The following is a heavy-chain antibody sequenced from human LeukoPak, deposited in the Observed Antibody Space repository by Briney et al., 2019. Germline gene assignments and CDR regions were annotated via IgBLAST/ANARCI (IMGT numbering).Heavy chain of an antibody. J-gene: IGHJ3*02. CDR3: AGRGAVADAFDI. D-gene: IGHD4-23*01. CDR2: IKSDGSST. Sequence: GGSLRLSCAASGFTFSSYWMHWVRQAPGKGLVWVSRIKSDGSSTSYADSVKGRFTISRDNAKNTLYLQMNSLRAEDTAVYYCAGRGAVADAFDIWGQGTMVTASS. CDR1: GFTFSSYW. V-gene: IGHV3-74*01.